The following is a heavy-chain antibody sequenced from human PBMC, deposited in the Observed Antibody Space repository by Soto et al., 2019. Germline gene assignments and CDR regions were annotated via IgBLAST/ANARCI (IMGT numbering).Heavy chain of an antibody. CDR3: ARSIVVVTAADY. J-gene: IGHJ4*02. CDR2: INAGNGTT. CDR1: GYTFTSYA. D-gene: IGHD2-21*02. Sequence: ASVKVSCKASGYTFTSYAMHWVSNAHEQRLDWMGRINAGNGTTKYSQKFQGRVTITRDTSASTAYMELSSLRSEDTAVYYCARSIVVVTAADYWGQGTLVTVSS. V-gene: IGHV1-3*01.